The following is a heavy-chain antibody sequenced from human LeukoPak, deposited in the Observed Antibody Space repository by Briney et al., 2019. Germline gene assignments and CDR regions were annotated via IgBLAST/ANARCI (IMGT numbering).Heavy chain of an antibody. CDR3: ARDQWVYRRLLLRPALDY. CDR1: GFTFSSYG. D-gene: IGHD3-22*01. V-gene: IGHV3-33*01. J-gene: IGHJ4*02. CDR2: IWYDGSNK. Sequence: GRSLRLSCAASGFTFSSYGMHWVRQAPGKGLEWVAVIWYDGSNKYYADSVKGRFTISRDNSKNTPYLQMNSLRAEDTAVYYCARDQWVYRRLLLRPALDYWGQGTLVTVSS.